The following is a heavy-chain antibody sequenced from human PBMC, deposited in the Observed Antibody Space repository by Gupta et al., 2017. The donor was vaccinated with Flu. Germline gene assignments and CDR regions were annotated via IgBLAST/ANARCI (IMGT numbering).Heavy chain of an antibody. D-gene: IGHD3-9*01. V-gene: IGHV4-39*01. CDR2: IFYTGST. CDR3: ARRGKTGYDNWFDP. Sequence: IRQAPGKGLEWIGSIFYTGSTSYSPSLKSRVTISVDTSKNQFSLKLSSVTAADTAVYYCARRGKTGYDNWFDPWGQGALVTVSS. J-gene: IGHJ5*02.